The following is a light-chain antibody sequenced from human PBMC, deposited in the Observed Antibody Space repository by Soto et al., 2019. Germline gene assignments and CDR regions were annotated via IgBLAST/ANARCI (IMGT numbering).Light chain of an antibody. Sequence: DIQLTQSPSFLSAALGDRVTITCLASQGISSYLDCYQQKPGKATKLMIYAESTLQSGVPSTLSGSGSGKEFTITISSLQPEDFATYYCQQLNSYPITFGQVTRLEIK. J-gene: IGKJ5*01. CDR3: QQLNSYPIT. CDR1: QGISSY. CDR2: AES. V-gene: IGKV1-9*01.